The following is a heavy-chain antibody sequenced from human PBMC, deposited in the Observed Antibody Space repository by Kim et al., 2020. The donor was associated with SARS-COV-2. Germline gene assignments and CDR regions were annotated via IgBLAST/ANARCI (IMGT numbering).Heavy chain of an antibody. CDR2: INANSAYI. J-gene: IGHJ3*02. V-gene: IGHV3-21*01. D-gene: IGHD2-15*01. CDR3: ARASYCSGSPCYGAFDI. Sequence: GGSPRLSCAASGFTFSTSLMDWVRQAPGKGLEWVSSINANSAYIYYADSVKGRFAISRDNAKNSLYLQMNSLRAEDTAIYFCARASYCSGSPCYGAFDIWGQGTLVTVSP. CDR1: GFTFSTSL.